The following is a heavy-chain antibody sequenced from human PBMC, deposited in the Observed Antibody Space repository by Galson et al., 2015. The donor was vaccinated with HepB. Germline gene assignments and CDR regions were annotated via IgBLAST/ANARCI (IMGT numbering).Heavy chain of an antibody. V-gene: IGHV3-33*01. D-gene: IGHD6-19*01. J-gene: IGHJ5*02. CDR3: AAQAYSSGWDDENWFDP. Sequence: SLRLSCAASGFTFSSYGMHWVRQAPGKGLEWVAVIWYDGSNKYYADSVKGRFTISRDNSKNTLYLQMNSLRAEDTAVYYCAAQAYSSGWDDENWFDPWGQGTLVTVSS. CDR2: IWYDGSNK. CDR1: GFTFSSYG.